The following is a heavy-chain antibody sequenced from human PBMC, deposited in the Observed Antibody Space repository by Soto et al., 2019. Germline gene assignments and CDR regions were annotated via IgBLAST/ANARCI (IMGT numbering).Heavy chain of an antibody. V-gene: IGHV1-69*13. J-gene: IGHJ4*02. CDR3: ASRGGNCGGDSFNFYFDY. CDR1: GGTFSSYA. D-gene: IGHD2-21*02. Sequence: ASVKVSCKASGGTFSSYAISWVRQAPGQGLEWMGGLIPIFGTPSYAQKFQGRVTITADESTTTAYMELSSLRSEDTAVYYCASRGGNCGGDSFNFYFDYWGQGTQVTVSS. CDR2: LIPIFGTP.